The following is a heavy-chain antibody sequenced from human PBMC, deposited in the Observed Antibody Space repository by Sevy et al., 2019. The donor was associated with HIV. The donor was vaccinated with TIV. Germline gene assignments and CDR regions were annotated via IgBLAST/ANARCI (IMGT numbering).Heavy chain of an antibody. J-gene: IGHJ4*02. CDR2: IYYNGHI. V-gene: IGHV4-59*11. CDR1: GGSITSLY. D-gene: IGHD1-26*01. Sequence: SETLSLTCTVSGGSITSLYWNWIRQPPGKGLEWIANIYYNGHINYNPSLKSRVTLSLDTSKNQVSLRLSSVTAAETAMYYCAGENAWGRGYSWGQGTLVTVSS. CDR3: AGENAWGRGYS.